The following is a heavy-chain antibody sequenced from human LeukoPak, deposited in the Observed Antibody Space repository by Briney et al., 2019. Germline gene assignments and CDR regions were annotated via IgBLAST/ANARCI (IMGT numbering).Heavy chain of an antibody. D-gene: IGHD6-19*01. CDR1: GGSISSYY. J-gene: IGHJ1*01. CDR3: ARHGDSSGWYFEYFQH. Sequence: SETLSLTCTVSGGSISSYYWSWIRQPPGKGPEWIGYVYYSGITNYNPSLKSRVTISVDTSKNQFSLKLSSVTAADTAVYYCARHGDSSGWYFEYFQHWGQGTLVTVSS. V-gene: IGHV4-59*08. CDR2: VYYSGIT.